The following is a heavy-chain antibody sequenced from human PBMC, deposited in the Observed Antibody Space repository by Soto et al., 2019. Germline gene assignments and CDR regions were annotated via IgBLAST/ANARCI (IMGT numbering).Heavy chain of an antibody. CDR2: IYPGDSDT. V-gene: IGHV5-51*01. CDR3: ARRHNLNWGNTVSSFFDY. CDR1: GYSFTSYW. Sequence: GESLKISCKGSGYSFTSYWIGWVRQMPGKGLEWMGIIYPGDSDTRYSPSFQGQVTISADKSISTAYLQWSSLKASDTAMYYCARRHNLNWGNTVSSFFDYWGQGTLVTVSS. D-gene: IGHD7-27*01. J-gene: IGHJ4*02.